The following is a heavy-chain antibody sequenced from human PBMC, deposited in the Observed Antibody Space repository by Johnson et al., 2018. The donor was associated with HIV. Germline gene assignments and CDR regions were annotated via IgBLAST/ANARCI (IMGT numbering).Heavy chain of an antibody. D-gene: IGHD5-18*01. CDR2: INSDGSST. CDR3: AIERDTYDNDDAHLLHAFDI. CDR1: GFTVSSNY. J-gene: IGHJ3*02. V-gene: IGHV3-74*01. Sequence: VQLVESGGGLVHPGGSLRLSCAASGFTVSSNYMNWVRQAPGKGLEWVSRINSDGSSTRYADSVKGRFTISRDNAKNTLYLQMNSLRAEDTAVYYCAIERDTYDNDDAHLLHAFDIWGQGTVVTVSS.